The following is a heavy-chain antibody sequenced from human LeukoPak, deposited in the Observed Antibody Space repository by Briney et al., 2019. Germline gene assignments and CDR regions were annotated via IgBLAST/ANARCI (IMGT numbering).Heavy chain of an antibody. J-gene: IGHJ6*03. CDR1: GYTFIGYY. CDR2: INPNSGGT. Sequence: ASVKVSCKASGYTFIGYYMHWVRQAPGQGLEWMGWINPNSGGTNYAQKFQGRVTMTRDTSISTAYMELSRLRSDDTAVYYCARGPGGYYYYYYMDVWGKGTTVTVSS. CDR3: ARGPGGYYYYYYMDV. D-gene: IGHD2-2*01. V-gene: IGHV1-2*02.